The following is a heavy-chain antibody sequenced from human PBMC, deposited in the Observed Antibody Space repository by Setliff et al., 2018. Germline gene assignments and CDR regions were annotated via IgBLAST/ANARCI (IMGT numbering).Heavy chain of an antibody. CDR2: ISYDGSNK. CDR1: GFTFSSYA. CDR3: ARGAIWFGEDVGDY. V-gene: IGHV3-30-3*01. D-gene: IGHD3-10*01. J-gene: IGHJ4*02. Sequence: GGSLRLSCAASGFTFSSYAMHWVRQAPGKGLEWVAVISYDGSNKYYADSVKGRFTISRDNAKNSLYLQMNSLRAEDTAVYYCARGAIWFGEDVGDYWGQGTLVTVSS.